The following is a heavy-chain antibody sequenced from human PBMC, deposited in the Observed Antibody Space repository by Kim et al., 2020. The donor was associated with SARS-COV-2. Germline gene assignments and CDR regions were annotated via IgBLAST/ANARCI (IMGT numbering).Heavy chain of an antibody. D-gene: IGHD4-17*01. J-gene: IGHJ5*02. Sequence: DYAQNFQGRVTMTAETSTSTAYMELRSLKSDDTAVYYCARDGDAYGDFVSWGQGTLVTVSS. V-gene: IGHV1-18*01. CDR3: ARDGDAYGDFVS.